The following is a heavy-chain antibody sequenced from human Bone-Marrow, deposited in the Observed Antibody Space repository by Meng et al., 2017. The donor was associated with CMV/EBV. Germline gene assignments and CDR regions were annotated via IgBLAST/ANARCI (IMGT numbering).Heavy chain of an antibody. Sequence: ASVKVSCKASGYTFTSYGISWVRQAPGQGLEWMGWISAYNGNTNYAQKLQGRVTMTTDTSTSTAYMELRSLRSDDTAVYYCAREVAFVVVPAAISWGWFDPWGQGTLVTVSS. CDR1: GYTFTSYG. CDR2: ISAYNGNT. V-gene: IGHV1-18*01. J-gene: IGHJ5*02. D-gene: IGHD2-2*01. CDR3: AREVAFVVVPAAISWGWFDP.